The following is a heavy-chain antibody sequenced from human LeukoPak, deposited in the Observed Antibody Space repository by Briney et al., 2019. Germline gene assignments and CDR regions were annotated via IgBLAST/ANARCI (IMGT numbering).Heavy chain of an antibody. Sequence: GGSLRLSRAASGFTFSSYAMSWVRQAPGKGLEWVSAISGSGGSTYYADSVKGRFTISRDNSKNTLYLQMNSLRAEDTAVYYCAKGYYGSGSYYMSYWGQGTLVTVSS. D-gene: IGHD3-10*01. CDR3: AKGYYGSGSYYMSY. J-gene: IGHJ4*02. CDR2: ISGSGGST. V-gene: IGHV3-23*01. CDR1: GFTFSSYA.